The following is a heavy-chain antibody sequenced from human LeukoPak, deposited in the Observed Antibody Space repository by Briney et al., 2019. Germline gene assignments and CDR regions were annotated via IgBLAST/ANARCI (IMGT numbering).Heavy chain of an antibody. CDR3: AGYSGSYFDAFDI. D-gene: IGHD1-26*01. CDR1: GGSISSYY. V-gene: IGHV4-4*07. Sequence: SETLSLTCTVSGGSISSYYWSWLRQPAGKGLEWIGRIYTSGSTNYNPSLKSRVTMSVDTSKNQFSLKLSSVTAADTAVYYCAGYSGSYFDAFDIWGQGTMVTVSS. CDR2: IYTSGST. J-gene: IGHJ3*02.